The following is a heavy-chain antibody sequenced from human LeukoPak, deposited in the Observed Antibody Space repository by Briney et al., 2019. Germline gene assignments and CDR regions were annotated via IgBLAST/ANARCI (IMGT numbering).Heavy chain of an antibody. CDR2: IFHSGTS. D-gene: IGHD1-14*01. CDR3: ARARYRTWGRTSGSRACDI. J-gene: IGHJ3*02. CDR1: GGSLSSGNW. V-gene: IGHV4/OR15-8*01. Sequence: PSETLSLTCAVSGGSLSSGNWWSWIRQPPGKGLEWIGEIFHSGTSNYNPSLKSRVTISVDTSKNQFSLKLSSVTAADTAVYYCARARYRTWGRTSGSRACDIWGQGTMVTVSS.